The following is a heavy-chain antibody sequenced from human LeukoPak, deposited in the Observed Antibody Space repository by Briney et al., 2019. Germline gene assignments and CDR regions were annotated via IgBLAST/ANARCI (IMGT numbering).Heavy chain of an antibody. CDR3: ARDSGTTGSYYDY. CDR2: IYHSGST. J-gene: IGHJ4*02. D-gene: IGHD2/OR15-2a*01. V-gene: IGHV4-30-2*01. CDR1: GGSISSGGYY. Sequence: SETLFLTCTVSGGSISSGGYYWSWIRQPPGKGLEWIGYIYHSGSTYYNPSLKSRVAISVDRSKNQFSLKLSSVTAADTAVYYCARDSGTTGSYYDYWGQGTLVTVSS.